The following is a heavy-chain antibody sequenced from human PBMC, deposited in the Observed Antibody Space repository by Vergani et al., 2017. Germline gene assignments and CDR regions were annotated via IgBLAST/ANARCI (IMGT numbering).Heavy chain of an antibody. CDR3: ARALVATPFDY. D-gene: IGHD5-12*01. V-gene: IGHV3-74*02. J-gene: IGHJ4*02. CDR2: INSDGSST. CDR1: GFTFSRYG. Sequence: VQLVESGGGVVQPGGSLRLSCAASGFTFSRYGIHWVRQAPGKGLVWVSRINSDGSSTSYADSVKGRFTISRDNAKNTLYLQMNSLRAEDTAVYYCARALVATPFDYWGQGTLVTVSS.